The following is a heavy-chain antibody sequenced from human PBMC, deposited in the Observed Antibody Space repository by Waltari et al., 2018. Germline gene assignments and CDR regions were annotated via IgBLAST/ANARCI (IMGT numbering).Heavy chain of an antibody. D-gene: IGHD3-10*01. V-gene: IGHV1-18*01. Sequence: QAQLVQSGAEVKKPGASVKVSCTTAGYNFLNSGISWVRQAPGRGLEWMGWINGYNGNTKYAQKFQGRVTVTTDTSTSTAYMELRSLTSDDAALYYCVRDRMYSTSWFAFESWGQGTLVTVTS. CDR3: VRDRMYSTSWFAFES. J-gene: IGHJ4*02. CDR1: GYNFLNSG. CDR2: INGYNGNT.